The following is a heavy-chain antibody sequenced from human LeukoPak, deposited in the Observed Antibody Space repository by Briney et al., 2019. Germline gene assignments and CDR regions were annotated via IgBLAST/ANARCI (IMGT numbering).Heavy chain of an antibody. D-gene: IGHD5-18*01. J-gene: IGHJ5*02. CDR1: GYSITSGPY. CDR3: ARGILPMVTLGPRMHNWFDP. V-gene: IGHV4-34*01. CDR2: INHSGST. Sequence: SETLSLTCSVSGYSITSGPYWSWIRQPPGKGLEWIGEINHSGSTNYNPSLKSRVTISVDTSKNQFSLKLSSVTAADTAVYYCARGILPMVTLGPRMHNWFDPWGQGTLVTVSS.